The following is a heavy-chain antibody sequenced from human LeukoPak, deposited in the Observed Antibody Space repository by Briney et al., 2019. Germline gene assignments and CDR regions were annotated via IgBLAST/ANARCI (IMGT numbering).Heavy chain of an antibody. D-gene: IGHD2-15*01. V-gene: IGHV1-2*02. CDR2: INPNSGGT. Sequence: ASVKVSCKASGYTFTGYHMHWVRQAPGQGLEWMGWINPNSGGTNYAQKFQGRVTMTRDTSISTAYMELSRLRSDDTAVYYCARDWGLYCSGGSCYSMPGFDYWGQGTLVTVSS. J-gene: IGHJ4*02. CDR1: GYTFTGYH. CDR3: ARDWGLYCSGGSCYSMPGFDY.